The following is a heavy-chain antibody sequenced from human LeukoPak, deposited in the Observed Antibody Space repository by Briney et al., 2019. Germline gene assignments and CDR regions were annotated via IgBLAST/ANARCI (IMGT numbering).Heavy chain of an antibody. CDR2: INSDGSWT. J-gene: IGHJ4*02. Sequence: GGSLRHSCAASGSYWMHWVRQAPGKGLVWVSHINSDGSWTSYADSVKGRFTISKDNAKNTVYLQMNNLRAEDTAVYYCVSFYETYWGRGTLVTVSS. V-gene: IGHV3-74*01. CDR3: VSFYETY. CDR1: GSYW. D-gene: IGHD2/OR15-2a*01.